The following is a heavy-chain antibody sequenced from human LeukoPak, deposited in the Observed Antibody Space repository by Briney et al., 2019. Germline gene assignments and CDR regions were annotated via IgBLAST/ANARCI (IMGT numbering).Heavy chain of an antibody. J-gene: IGHJ6*03. V-gene: IGHV3-74*01. D-gene: IGHD6-13*01. CDR3: ARAPPQYSSSWYRREYYYYMDV. Sequence: GGSLRLSCAASGFTFSSYWMHWVRQAPGKGLVWVSRINSDGSSTSYADSVKGRFTISRDNAKNTLYLQMNSLRAEDTAVYYCARAPPQYSSSWYRREYYYYMDVWGKGTTVTVSS. CDR2: INSDGSST. CDR1: GFTFSSYW.